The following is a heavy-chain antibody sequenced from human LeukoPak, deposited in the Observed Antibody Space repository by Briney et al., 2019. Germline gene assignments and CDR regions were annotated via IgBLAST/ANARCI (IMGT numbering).Heavy chain of an antibody. CDR1: GGSISSGGYS. CDR3: AREDLSNYFDY. Sequence: SQTLSLTCAVSGGSISSGGYSWSWIRQPPGKGLEWIGYIYYSGSTYYNPSLKSRVTISVDTCKNQFSLKLSSVTAADTAVYYCAREDLSNYFDYWGQGTLVTVSS. J-gene: IGHJ4*02. V-gene: IGHV4-31*11. CDR2: IYYSGST. D-gene: IGHD3-3*01.